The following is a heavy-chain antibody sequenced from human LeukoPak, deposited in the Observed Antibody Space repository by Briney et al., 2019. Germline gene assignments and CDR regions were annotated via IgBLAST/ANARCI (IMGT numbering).Heavy chain of an antibody. D-gene: IGHD1-26*01. CDR2: ISAYNGNT. V-gene: IGHV1-18*01. Sequence: ATVKVSCKASGYTFTSYGISWVRQAPGQGLEWMGWISAYNGNTNYAQKLQGRVTMTTDTSTSTAYMELSRLTPDDTAVYYCARHPYSGSYHFDYWGQGTLVTVSS. CDR3: ARHPYSGSYHFDY. J-gene: IGHJ4*02. CDR1: GYTFTSYG.